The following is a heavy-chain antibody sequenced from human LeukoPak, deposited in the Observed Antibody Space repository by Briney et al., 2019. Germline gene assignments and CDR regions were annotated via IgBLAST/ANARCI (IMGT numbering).Heavy chain of an antibody. D-gene: IGHD3-22*01. CDR3: ARDLTYYNSSGYYYDAFDI. V-gene: IGHV3-21*01. CDR1: GFTFSSYS. J-gene: IGHJ3*02. CDR2: ISSSSSYI. Sequence: GGSLRLSCAASGFTFSSYSMNWVRQAPGKGLEWVSSISSSSSYIYYADSVKGRFTISRDNAKNSVYLQMNSLRAEDTAVYYCARDLTYYNSSGYYYDAFDIWGQGTMVTVSS.